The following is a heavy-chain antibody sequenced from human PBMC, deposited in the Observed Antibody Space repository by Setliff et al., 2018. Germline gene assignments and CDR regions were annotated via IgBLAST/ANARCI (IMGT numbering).Heavy chain of an antibody. V-gene: IGHV4-59*12. CDR3: ARGSRTGHLDS. CDR1: GGSISTYY. D-gene: IGHD1-1*01. J-gene: IGHJ4*02. CDR2: INQSGTT. Sequence: PSETLSLTCTVSGGSISTYYWSWIRRPPGRELEWIGEINQSGTTNYNPPLKSRAIISVDNSKNQFSLNLNSVTVADTAVYFCARGSRTGHLDSWGQGTLVTVSS.